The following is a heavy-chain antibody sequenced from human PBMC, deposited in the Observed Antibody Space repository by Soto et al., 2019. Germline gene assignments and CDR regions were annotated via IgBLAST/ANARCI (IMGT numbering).Heavy chain of an antibody. V-gene: IGHV4-4*02. J-gene: IGHJ4*02. CDR3: ARGETRQRRDH. CDR1: GDSIRSTNW. Sequence: QVQLQESGPGLVKPSGTLALTCAVSGDSIRSTNWWSWVRQPPGKGLEWIGEVHHSGSTKYNPSLKSRVIISVDKSKNQFSLMLSSVTAADTAVYYCARGETRQRRDHWGQGTLVTVSS. D-gene: IGHD1-1*01. CDR2: VHHSGST.